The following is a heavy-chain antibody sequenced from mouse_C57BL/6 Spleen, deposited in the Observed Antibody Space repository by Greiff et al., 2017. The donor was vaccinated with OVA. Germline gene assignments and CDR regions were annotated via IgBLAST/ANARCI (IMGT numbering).Heavy chain of an antibody. D-gene: IGHD2-12*01. CDR2: IYPGSGST. CDR1: GFTFTSYW. J-gene: IGHJ1*03. Sequence: QVQLQQSGAELVKPGASVKMSCKASGFTFTSYWITWVKQRPGQGLEWLGDIYPGSGSTNYNEKFKSKATLTVDTSSSTAYMQLSRLTSEDSAVYYCARGGLHECYSWYFDVWGTGTTVTVSS. CDR3: ARGGLHECYSWYFDV. V-gene: IGHV1-55*01.